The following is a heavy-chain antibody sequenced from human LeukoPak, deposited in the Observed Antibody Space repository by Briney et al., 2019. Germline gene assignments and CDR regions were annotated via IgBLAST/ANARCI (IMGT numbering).Heavy chain of an antibody. CDR2: ISWNSGSM. V-gene: IGHV3-9*01. CDR3: VREGFYFFDF. CDR1: GFTFDDYA. Sequence: PGGSLRLSCAASGFTFDDYAMHWVRQAPGKGLEWVSGISWNSGSMGYADSVKGRFTISRDNAKNSLYLQMNSLRAEDSATYYCVREGFYFFDFWGQGTLVTVSS. J-gene: IGHJ4*01.